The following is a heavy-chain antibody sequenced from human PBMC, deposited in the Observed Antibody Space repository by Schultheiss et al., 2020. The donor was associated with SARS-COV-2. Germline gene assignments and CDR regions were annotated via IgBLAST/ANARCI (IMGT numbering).Heavy chain of an antibody. CDR1: GFTFSSYG. CDR3: ARGPLYSSEFPFDY. D-gene: IGHD3-22*01. V-gene: IGHV3-33*01. J-gene: IGHJ4*02. CDR2: IWYDGSNK. Sequence: GGSLRLSCAASGFTFSSYGMHWVRQAPGKGLEWVAVIWYDGSNKYYADSVKGRFTISRDNSKNTLYLQMSSLRADDTAVYYCARGPLYSSEFPFDYWGQGILVTVSS.